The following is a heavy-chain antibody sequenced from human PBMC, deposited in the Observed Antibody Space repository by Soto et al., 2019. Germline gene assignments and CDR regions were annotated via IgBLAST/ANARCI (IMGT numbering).Heavy chain of an antibody. CDR3: AREDRDRETGLVPAAIDGMDV. D-gene: IGHD2-2*01. CDR1: GGTFSRYS. V-gene: IGHV1-69*13. CDR2: IIPIFGIP. J-gene: IGHJ6*02. Sequence: AASVKVSCKASGGTFSRYSITWVRQAPGHGLEWIGRIIPIFGIPSYAQKFQGRVTITADESTSTAYMELSSLRSDDTAVYYCAREDRDRETGLVPAAIDGMDVWGQGTTVTVSS.